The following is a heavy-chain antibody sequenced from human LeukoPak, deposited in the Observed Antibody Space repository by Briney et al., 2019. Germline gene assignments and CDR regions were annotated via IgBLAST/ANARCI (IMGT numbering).Heavy chain of an antibody. CDR1: GGTFSIYA. D-gene: IGHD2-15*01. V-gene: IGHV1-69*13. CDR2: IIPIFGTA. CDR3: ARGRPQTYCSGGSCYSDAFDI. J-gene: IGHJ3*02. Sequence: ASVKVSCKASGGTFSIYAISWVRQAPGQGLEGMGGIIPIFGTANYAQKFQGRVTITPDESTSTAYMELSSLRSEDTAVYYCARGRPQTYCSGGSCYSDAFDIWGQGTMVTVSS.